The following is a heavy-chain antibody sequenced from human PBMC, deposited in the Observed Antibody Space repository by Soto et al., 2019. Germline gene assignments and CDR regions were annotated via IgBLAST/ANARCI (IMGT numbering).Heavy chain of an antibody. J-gene: IGHJ4*02. CDR3: ARHNYGSGSTYFDY. D-gene: IGHD3-10*01. Sequence: SETLSLTCAVSGGSISSYYWIWIRQPPGKGLEWIGYIYYSGSTNYNPSLKSRVTISVDTSKNQFSLKLNSMTAADTAVYYCARHNYGSGSTYFDYWGQGTLVTVSS. V-gene: IGHV4-59*08. CDR2: IYYSGST. CDR1: GGSISSYY.